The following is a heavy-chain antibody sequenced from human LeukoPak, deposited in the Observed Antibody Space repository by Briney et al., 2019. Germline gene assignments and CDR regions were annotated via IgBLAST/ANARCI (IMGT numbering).Heavy chain of an antibody. D-gene: IGHD3-22*01. CDR3: ARGRQDVNMIVVVMAGVSYYLDV. J-gene: IGHJ6*03. CDR1: GGSFSDYY. V-gene: IGHV4-34*01. CDR2: MSPSGSP. Sequence: SETLSLTCAVYGGSFSDYYWTWIRQTPGKGLEWIGDMSPSGSPDYNPSLKSRVTISVDTSKNQFSLKLRSVTAADTAVYYCARGRQDVNMIVVVMAGVSYYLDVWGKGTTVTVS.